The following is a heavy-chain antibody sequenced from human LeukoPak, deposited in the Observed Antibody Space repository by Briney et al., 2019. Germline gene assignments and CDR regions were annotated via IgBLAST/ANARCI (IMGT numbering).Heavy chain of an antibody. D-gene: IGHD4-17*01. CDR2: INPSGGST. CDR3: ARDLTVTPPDYYYGMDV. Sequence: ASVKVSCKASGYTFTSYYMHWVRQAPGQGLEWKGIINPSGGSTSYAQKFQGRVTMTRDTSTSTVYMELSSLRSEDTAVYYCARDLTVTPPDYYYGMDVWGQGTTVTVSS. CDR1: GYTFTSYY. J-gene: IGHJ6*02. V-gene: IGHV1-46*01.